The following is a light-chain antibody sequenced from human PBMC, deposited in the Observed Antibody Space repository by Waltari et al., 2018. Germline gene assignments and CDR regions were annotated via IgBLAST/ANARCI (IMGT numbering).Light chain of an antibody. V-gene: IGKV1-12*01. CDR3: QQAHTFPLT. Sequence: DTQMTQFPSAVPAFVGDRVTITCRASQAIGIWLAWYQQKPGKAPKLRIYQASTLQSGVPSRFSGSGSGTDFTLTISSLQPEDFATYYCQQAHTFPLTFGGGTKVEIK. CDR2: QAS. J-gene: IGKJ4*01. CDR1: QAIGIW.